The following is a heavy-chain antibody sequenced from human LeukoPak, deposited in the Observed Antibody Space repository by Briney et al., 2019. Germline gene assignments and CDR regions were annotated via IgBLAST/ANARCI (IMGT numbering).Heavy chain of an antibody. CDR3: ARASGDSVDTTTMGSY. V-gene: IGHV3-21*01. Sequence: GGSLRLSCAASGFTFSTYSMNWVRQAPGKGLEWVSSISSSSSYIYYADSVKGRFTISRDNAKNSLYLQMNTLRAEDTAVYHCARASGDSVDTTTMGSYWGQGTLVTVPS. CDR1: GFTFSTYS. CDR2: ISSSSSYI. D-gene: IGHD5-18*01. J-gene: IGHJ4*02.